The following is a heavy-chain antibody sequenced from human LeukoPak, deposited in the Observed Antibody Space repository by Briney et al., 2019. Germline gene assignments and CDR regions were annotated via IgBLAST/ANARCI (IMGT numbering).Heavy chain of an antibody. V-gene: IGHV3-23*01. CDR2: ISRSDGGT. J-gene: IGHJ4*02. D-gene: IGHD4-17*01. Sequence: PGGSLRLSCAASGFTFSSYAMSWVRQAPGKGLEWVSGISRSDGGTYYADSVKGRFTISRDNSKNTLYLQMNSLRAEDTAVYYCAKDIYGDYGGLDYWGQGTLVTVSS. CDR3: AKDIYGDYGGLDY. CDR1: GFTFSSYA.